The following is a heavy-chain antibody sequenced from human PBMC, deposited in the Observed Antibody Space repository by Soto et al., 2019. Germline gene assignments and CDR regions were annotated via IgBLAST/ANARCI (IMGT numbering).Heavy chain of an antibody. CDR1: GYTFTSYA. V-gene: IGHV1-3*01. CDR2: INAGNGNT. D-gene: IGHD1-1*01. J-gene: IGHJ5*02. CDR3: ARVRYRYNWNDPDWFDP. Sequence: ASVKVSCTASGYTFTSYAMHWVRQAPGQRLEWMGWINAGNGNTKYSQKFQGRVTITRGTSASTAYMELSSLRSEDTAVYYCARVRYRYNWNDPDWFDPWGQGTLVTVSS.